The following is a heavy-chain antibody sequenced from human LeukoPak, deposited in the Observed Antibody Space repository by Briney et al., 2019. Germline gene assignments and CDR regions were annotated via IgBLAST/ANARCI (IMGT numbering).Heavy chain of an antibody. CDR1: GGTFSSYA. Sequence: RASVKVSCKASGGTFSSYAISWVRQAPGQGLEWMGGIIPIFGTANYAQKFQGRVTITADESTSTAYMELSSLRSEDTAVYYCARGTTGDYYYYMDVWAKGPRSPSP. D-gene: IGHD4-11*01. J-gene: IGHJ6*03. CDR2: IIPIFGTA. V-gene: IGHV1-69*13. CDR3: ARGTTGDYYYYMDV.